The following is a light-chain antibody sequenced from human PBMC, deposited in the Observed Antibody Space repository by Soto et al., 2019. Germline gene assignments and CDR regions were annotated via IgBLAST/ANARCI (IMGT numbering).Light chain of an antibody. V-gene: IGLV4-69*01. CDR1: SGHSSYA. CDR3: QTWGTGIRV. J-gene: IGLJ1*01. CDR2: LNSDGSH. Sequence: QLVLTQSPSASASLGASVKLTCTLGSGHSSYAIAWHQQQPEKGPRYLMKLNSDGSHSKGDGIPDRFSGSSSGAERYLTISSLQSEDEADYYCQTWGTGIRVFGTGTKLTVL.